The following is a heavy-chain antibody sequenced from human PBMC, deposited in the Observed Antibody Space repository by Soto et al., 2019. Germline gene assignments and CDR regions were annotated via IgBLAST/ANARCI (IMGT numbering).Heavy chain of an antibody. Sequence: QVQLVESGGGVVQPGRSLRLSCAASGFTFSSYGTHWVRQAPGKGLEWVAVIWYDGSNKYYADSVKGRFTISRDNSKNTLYLQMNSLRAEDTAVYYCARQGRVLVPALDYWGQGTLVTVSS. CDR2: IWYDGSNK. CDR1: GFTFSSYG. J-gene: IGHJ4*02. V-gene: IGHV3-33*01. CDR3: ARQGRVLVPALDY. D-gene: IGHD2-2*01.